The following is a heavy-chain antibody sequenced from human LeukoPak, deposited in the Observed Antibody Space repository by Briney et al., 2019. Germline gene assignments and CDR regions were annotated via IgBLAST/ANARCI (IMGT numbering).Heavy chain of an antibody. CDR1: GFTFDDYG. CDR3: ARDPLTQNDY. J-gene: IGHJ4*02. Sequence: PGGSLRLSCAASGFTFDDYGMSWVRQAPGKGLEWVANINQNGSEIYYVDSVKGRFTISRDNAKNSLYLQMNTLRAEDTALYYCARDPLTQNDYWGQGTLVTVSS. D-gene: IGHD1-14*01. V-gene: IGHV3-7*01. CDR2: INQNGSEI.